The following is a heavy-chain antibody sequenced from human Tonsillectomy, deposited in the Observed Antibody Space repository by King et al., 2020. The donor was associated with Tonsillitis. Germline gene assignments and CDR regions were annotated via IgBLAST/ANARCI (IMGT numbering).Heavy chain of an antibody. CDR3: AKDLLQCSGVSCYNAFDI. CDR2: ISGSGCST. Sequence: VQLVESGGGLVQPGGSLRLSCAVSGFTFRSYAMSWVRQAPGKGLEWVAGISGSGCSTYYADSVKGRFPISRDNSKNTLYVEMNNLSAEDTAVYYCAKDLLQCSGVSCYNAFDIWGQGTMVTVSP. D-gene: IGHD2-15*01. J-gene: IGHJ3*02. CDR1: GFTFRSYA. V-gene: IGHV3-23*04.